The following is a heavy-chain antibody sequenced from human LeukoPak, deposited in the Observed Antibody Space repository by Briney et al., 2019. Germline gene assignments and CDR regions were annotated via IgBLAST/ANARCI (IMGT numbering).Heavy chain of an antibody. V-gene: IGHV4-59*01. D-gene: IGHD3-10*01. CDR1: CGSINNYY. CDR2: IFYSGST. Sequence: ETLSLTWSVACGSINNYYWSWIRQPPGKGLGWIGHIFYSGSTTYNPSLTSRVTISLAMSKNHTSLKLSSQTTADTAMYYCARDGPPPYYGSGPNWFDHWGQGTLVTVSS. J-gene: IGHJ5*02. CDR3: ARDGPPPYYGSGPNWFDH.